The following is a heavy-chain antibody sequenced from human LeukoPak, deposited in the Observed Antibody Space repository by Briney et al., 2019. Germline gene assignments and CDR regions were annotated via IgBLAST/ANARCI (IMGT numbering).Heavy chain of an antibody. J-gene: IGHJ6*03. Sequence: LRLSSADSGLRFSSYARSWVRHATRKGLEWVSAISGSGGSTYYADSVKGRFTISRDNSKNTLYLQMNSLRAEDTAVYYCAKGGNYYYYYMDVWGKGTTVTVSS. CDR3: AKGGNYYYYYMDV. CDR2: ISGSGGST. CDR1: GLRFSSYA. V-gene: IGHV3-23*01.